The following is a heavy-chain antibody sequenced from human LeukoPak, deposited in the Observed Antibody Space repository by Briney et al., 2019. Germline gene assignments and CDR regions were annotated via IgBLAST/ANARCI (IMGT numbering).Heavy chain of an antibody. CDR1: GYSFTDYW. Sequence: GESLKISCKASGYSFTDYWIGWVRQPPGKGLEWMAIIYPGDSDSRYTYSPSFQGQVTISADKSISTTYLQWSSLKASDTAMYYCARSTSGSFDSWGQGTLVTVSS. CDR2: IYPGDSDS. V-gene: IGHV5-51*01. J-gene: IGHJ4*02. CDR3: ARSTSGSFDS. D-gene: IGHD3-10*01.